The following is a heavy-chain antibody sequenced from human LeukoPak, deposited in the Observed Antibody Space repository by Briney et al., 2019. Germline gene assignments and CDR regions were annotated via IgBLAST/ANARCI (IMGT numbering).Heavy chain of an antibody. Sequence: GGSLRLSCAAPGFTFSSYAMHWVRQAPGKGLEGVAVISYDGSNKYYADSVKGRFTISRDNSKNTLYLQMNSLRAEDTAVYYCARGGGYDYFDYWGQGTLVTVSS. D-gene: IGHD5-12*01. V-gene: IGHV3-30*04. CDR2: ISYDGSNK. CDR3: ARGGGYDYFDY. CDR1: GFTFSSYA. J-gene: IGHJ4*02.